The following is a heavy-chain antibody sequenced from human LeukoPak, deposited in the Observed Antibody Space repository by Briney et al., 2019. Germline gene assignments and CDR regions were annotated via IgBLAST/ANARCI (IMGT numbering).Heavy chain of an antibody. CDR1: GFTFSSYS. Sequence: PGGSLRLSCAASGFTFSSYSMNWVRQAPGKGLEWVSAISGSGGSTYYADSVKGRFTISRDNSKNTLYLQMNSLRAEDTAVYYCAKESGYKRYSGSYRDAFDIWGQGTMVTVSS. CDR2: ISGSGGST. V-gene: IGHV3-23*01. D-gene: IGHD1-26*01. J-gene: IGHJ3*02. CDR3: AKESGYKRYSGSYRDAFDI.